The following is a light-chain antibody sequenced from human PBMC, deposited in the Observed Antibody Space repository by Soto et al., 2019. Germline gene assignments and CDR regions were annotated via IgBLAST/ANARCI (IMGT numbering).Light chain of an antibody. CDR2: GNS. Sequence: QSVLTQPPSVSGAPGQRVTISCTGSSSNIGAGYDVHWYQQLPGTAPKLLIYGNSNRPSGVPDRFSGSKSGTSASLALTGLHAEDEADYYGQFWDSSLRVIFGTGTKVTVL. V-gene: IGLV1-40*01. CDR1: SSNIGAGYD. CDR3: QFWDSSLRVI. J-gene: IGLJ1*01.